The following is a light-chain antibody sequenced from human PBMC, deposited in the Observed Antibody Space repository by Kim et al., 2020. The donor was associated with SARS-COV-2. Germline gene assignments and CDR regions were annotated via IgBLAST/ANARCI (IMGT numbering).Light chain of an antibody. V-gene: IGLV3-19*01. CDR2: GKN. CDR1: SLRSYY. J-gene: IGLJ2*01. CDR3: NSRDSSGNHHVV. Sequence: SSELTQDPAVSVAWGQTVRITCQGDSLRSYYASWYQQKAGQAPVLVIYGKNNRPSGIPDRFSGSSSGNTASLTSTGAQAEDEADYYCNSRDSSGNHHVVFGGWTKVTVL.